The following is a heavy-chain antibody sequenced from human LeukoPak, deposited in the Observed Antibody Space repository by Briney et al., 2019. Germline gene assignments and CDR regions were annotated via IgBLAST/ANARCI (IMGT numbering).Heavy chain of an antibody. CDR1: GFTFSSYA. D-gene: IGHD5-18*01. CDR3: AKERASYGVPGLFDY. CDR2: ISASGYST. Sequence: GGSLRLSCAASGFTFSSYAMGWVRQAPGKGLEWVSAISASGYSTHYADSVKGRFTISGDNSKNTLYLQMNSLRAEDTAVYYCAKERASYGVPGLFDYWGQGTLVTVSS. V-gene: IGHV3-23*01. J-gene: IGHJ4*02.